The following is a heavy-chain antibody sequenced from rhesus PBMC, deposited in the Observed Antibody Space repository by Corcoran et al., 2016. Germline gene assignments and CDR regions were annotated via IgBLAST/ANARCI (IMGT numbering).Heavy chain of an antibody. CDR1: GGSISSGYG. Sequence: QVQLQESGPGLVKPSETLSLTCAVSGGSISSGYGWSWIRQPPGTGLEWIGHIYGSMGSTYYNPSLKSRVTISKETAKNQFALKLSSVTAADTAVYYCARKGYEDDYGYYYTFDYWGQGVLVTVSS. CDR2: IYGSMGST. V-gene: IGHV4S7*01. CDR3: ARKGYEDDYGYYYTFDY. J-gene: IGHJ4*01. D-gene: IGHD3-9*01.